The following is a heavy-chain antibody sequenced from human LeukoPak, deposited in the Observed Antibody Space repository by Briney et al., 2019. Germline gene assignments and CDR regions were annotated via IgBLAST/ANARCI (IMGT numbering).Heavy chain of an antibody. Sequence: GGSLRLSCAASGFTFSICAMGWVRQAPGRGLEWVSVIYTGGRTFYADSVKGRFTISKDNSKNTLYLQMDSLRAEDTAVYYCAKYYVVGGTVNAFDIWGRGTLVTVSS. J-gene: IGHJ3*02. CDR2: IYTGGRT. CDR1: GFTFSICA. V-gene: IGHV3-23*03. D-gene: IGHD2-21*01. CDR3: AKYYVVGGTVNAFDI.